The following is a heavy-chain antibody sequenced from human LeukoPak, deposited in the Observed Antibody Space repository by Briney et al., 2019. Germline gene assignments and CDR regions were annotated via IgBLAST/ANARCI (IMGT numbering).Heavy chain of an antibody. CDR3: ATVVRDDILTGYYIDH. V-gene: IGHV4-59*01. Sequence: PSETLSLTCTVSGGSISSYYWSWIRQPPGKGLEWIGYIYYSGSTKYNPSFKSRVTISVATSKNQFSLKLISVTAADTAVYYCATVVRDDILTGYYIDHWGQGTLVTVSS. D-gene: IGHD3-9*01. CDR1: GGSISSYY. J-gene: IGHJ4*02. CDR2: IYYSGST.